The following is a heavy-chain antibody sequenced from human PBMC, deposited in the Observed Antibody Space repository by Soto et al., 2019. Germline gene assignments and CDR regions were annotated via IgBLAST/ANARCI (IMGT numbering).Heavy chain of an antibody. V-gene: IGHV1-69*13. CDR2: IIPIFGTA. D-gene: IGHD4-17*01. CDR1: GGTFSSYA. J-gene: IGHJ5*02. Sequence: SAKVSCKASGGTFSSYAISWVRQAPGQGLEWMGGIIPIFGTANYAQKFQGRVTITADESTSTAYMELSSLRSEDTAVYYCARVLQVYGDFKNWFDPWGQGTLVTVSS. CDR3: ARVLQVYGDFKNWFDP.